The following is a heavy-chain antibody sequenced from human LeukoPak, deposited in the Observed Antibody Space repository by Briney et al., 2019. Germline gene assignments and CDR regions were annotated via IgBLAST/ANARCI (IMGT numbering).Heavy chain of an antibody. V-gene: IGHV3-23*01. CDR1: GFTFSDFA. D-gene: IGHD1-26*01. CDR2: IQTNAGGA. CDR3: AKQEGALIENWCFDH. Sequence: GGSLRLSWAASGFTFSDFAMSWVSLAPGKGLEWVSSIQTNAGGAYYADSVKGRFTVSRDNSKTTLYLQMSSLRVEDTALYYCAKQEGALIENWCFDHWGLGTLVTVSS. J-gene: IGHJ4*02.